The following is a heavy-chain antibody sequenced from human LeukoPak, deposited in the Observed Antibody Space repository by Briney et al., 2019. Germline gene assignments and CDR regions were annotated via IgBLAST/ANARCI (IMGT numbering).Heavy chain of an antibody. V-gene: IGHV3-23*01. Sequence: GGSLRLSCAASGFTFSSFVMTWVRQAPGKGLEWVSGISASGGYTFYAASVKGRFTISRDNSKSTLFLQMNSLRAEDMAVYYCAKEGTQLWLKTYIDLWGRGTLVTVSS. CDR1: GFTFSSFV. CDR2: ISASGGYT. CDR3: AKEGTQLWLKTYIDL. J-gene: IGHJ2*01. D-gene: IGHD5-18*01.